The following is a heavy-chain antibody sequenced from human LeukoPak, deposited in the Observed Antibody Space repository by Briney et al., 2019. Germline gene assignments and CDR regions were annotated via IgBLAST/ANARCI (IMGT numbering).Heavy chain of an antibody. V-gene: IGHV4-61*05. CDR1: GGSISTISDY. Sequence: SETLSLTCAVSGGSISTISDYWDWIRQPPGKGLEWIGYIYYSRSTNYNPSLKSRVTISVDTSKNQFSLKLSSVTAADTAVYYCARHESLWLLGYYYGMDVWGQGTTVTVSS. J-gene: IGHJ6*02. D-gene: IGHD5-18*01. CDR2: IYYSRST. CDR3: ARHESLWLLGYYYGMDV.